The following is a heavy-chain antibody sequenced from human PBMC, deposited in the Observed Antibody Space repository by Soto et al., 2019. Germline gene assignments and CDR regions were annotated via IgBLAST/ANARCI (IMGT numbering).Heavy chain of an antibody. CDR2: IIPIFGTA. V-gene: IGHV1-69*13. CDR3: ARDSKVNPGFCDI. CDR1: GGTFSSYA. J-gene: IGHJ3*02. Sequence: ASVKVSCKASGGTFSSYAISWVRQAPGQGLEWMGGIIPIFGTANYAQKFQDRVTITADESTSTAYMELSSLRSEDTAVYYCARDSKVNPGFCDIWGQGTMVTVSS. D-gene: IGHD3-3*01.